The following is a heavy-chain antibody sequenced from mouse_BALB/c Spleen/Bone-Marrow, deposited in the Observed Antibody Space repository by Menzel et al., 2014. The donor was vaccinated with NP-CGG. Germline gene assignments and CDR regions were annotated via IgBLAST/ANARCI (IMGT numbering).Heavy chain of an antibody. CDR3: SRSLRLFDS. V-gene: IGHV6-6*02. Sequence: EVKLEESGGGLVQPGGSMKLSCVASGFTFSNYWMNWVRQSPEKGLEWVAEIRLKSNNYATLYAESVKGRFTISRDDSKSSVDLQMNNLRAEDTGIYYWSRSLRLFDSWGQGTTLTVSS. J-gene: IGHJ2*01. D-gene: IGHD1-1*01. CDR1: GFTFSNYW. CDR2: IRLKSNNYAT.